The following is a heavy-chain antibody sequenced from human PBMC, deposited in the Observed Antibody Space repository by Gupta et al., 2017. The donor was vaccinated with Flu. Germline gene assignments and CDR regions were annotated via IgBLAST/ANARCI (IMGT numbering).Heavy chain of an antibody. CDR1: GFTFSSYE. CDR3: ATFGYSYDY. V-gene: IGHV3-48*03. CDR2: ISSSGSTI. J-gene: IGHJ4*02. Sequence: GFTFSSYEMNWVRQAPGKGLEWVSYISSSGSTIDYADSVKGRFTISRDKAKNSLYLQMNSLRAEDTAVDYCATFGYSYDYWGQGTLVTVSS. D-gene: IGHD5-18*01.